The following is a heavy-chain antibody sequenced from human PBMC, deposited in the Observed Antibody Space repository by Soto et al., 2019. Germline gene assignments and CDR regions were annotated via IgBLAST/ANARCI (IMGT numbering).Heavy chain of an antibody. Sequence: ASVKVSCKASGGTSSIYAISGVRQSPLQWREWMGGIIPIFGTANYAQKFQGRVTITADESTSTAYMELSSLRSEDTAVYYCARDDGYKRRAHFDYWGQGTLVTVSS. CDR1: GGTSSIYA. V-gene: IGHV1-69*13. CDR3: ARDDGYKRRAHFDY. D-gene: IGHD5-12*01. CDR2: IIPIFGTA. J-gene: IGHJ4*02.